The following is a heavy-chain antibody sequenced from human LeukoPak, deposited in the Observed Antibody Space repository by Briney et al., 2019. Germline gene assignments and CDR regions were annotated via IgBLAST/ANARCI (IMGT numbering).Heavy chain of an antibody. D-gene: IGHD5-12*01. Sequence: SETLSLTCTVSGYSITSAYYWGWIWQPPGKGLEWIGSLYHSGGTYYSPSLKSRVTISVDTSKNQFSLNLSSVTAADTAVYYCARILTSGYYYFDYWGQGTLVTVSS. CDR3: ARILTSGYYYFDY. CDR2: LYHSGGT. V-gene: IGHV4-38-2*02. J-gene: IGHJ4*02. CDR1: GYSITSAYY.